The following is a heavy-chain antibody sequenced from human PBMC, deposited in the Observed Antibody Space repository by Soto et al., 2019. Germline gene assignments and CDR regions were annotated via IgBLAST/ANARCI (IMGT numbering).Heavy chain of an antibody. V-gene: IGHV1-69*01. Sequence: QVQLVQSGAEVKKPGSSVKVSCKASGGTFSSYAISWVRQAPGQGLEWMGGIIPIFGTANYAQKFQGRVTITADESTSTAYMELSSLRSEDTAVYYCARGNGPMTDYYYYGMDVWGQGTTVTVSS. CDR3: ARGNGPMTDYYYYGMDV. CDR2: IIPIFGTA. CDR1: GGTFSSYA. J-gene: IGHJ6*02.